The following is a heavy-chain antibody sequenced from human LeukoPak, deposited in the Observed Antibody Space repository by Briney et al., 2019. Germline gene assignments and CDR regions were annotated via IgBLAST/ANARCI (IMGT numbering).Heavy chain of an antibody. V-gene: IGHV3-23*01. Sequence: PGGSLRLSCAASGFTFSSYAMSWVRQAPGKGLEWVSAISGSGGSTYYADSVKGRFTISRDNSKNSLYLQMNSLRAEDTAVYYCAGALEVGYTSYWGQGTLVTVSS. J-gene: IGHJ4*02. CDR1: GFTFSSYA. CDR2: ISGSGGST. D-gene: IGHD5-18*01. CDR3: AGALEVGYTSY.